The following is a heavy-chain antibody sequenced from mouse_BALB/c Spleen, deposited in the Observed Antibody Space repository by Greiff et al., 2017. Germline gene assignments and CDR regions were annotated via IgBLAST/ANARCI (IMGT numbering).Heavy chain of an antibody. CDR1: GFNIKDTY. CDR3: ALADFDY. J-gene: IGHJ2*01. CDR2: IDPANGNT. Sequence: VQLKESGAELVKPGASVKLSCTASGFNIKDTYMHWVKQRPEQGLEWIGRIDPANGNTKYDPKFQGKATITADTSSNTAYLQLSSLTSEDTAVYYCALADFDYWGQGTTLTVSS. V-gene: IGHV14-3*02. D-gene: IGHD6-1*01.